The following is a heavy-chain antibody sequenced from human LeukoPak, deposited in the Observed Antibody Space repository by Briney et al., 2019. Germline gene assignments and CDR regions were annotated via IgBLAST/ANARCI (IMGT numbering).Heavy chain of an antibody. V-gene: IGHV3-21*01. D-gene: IGHD6-13*01. J-gene: IGHJ4*02. CDR3: ARGLAAAGQNTGSAFDY. CDR2: ISSSSSYI. CDR1: GFTFSSYS. Sequence: GGSLRLSCAASGFTFSSYSMNWVRQAPGKGLEWVSSISSSSSYIYYADSVKGRFTISRDNAKNSLYLQMNSLRAEDTAVYYCARGLAAAGQNTGSAFDYWGQGTPVTVSS.